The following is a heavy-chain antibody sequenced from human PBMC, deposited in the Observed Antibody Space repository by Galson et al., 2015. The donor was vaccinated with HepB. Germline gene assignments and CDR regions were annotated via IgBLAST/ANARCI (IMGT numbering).Heavy chain of an antibody. CDR3: AKGESDDYYYYMDV. CDR2: ISYDGSNK. CDR1: GFTFSSYG. J-gene: IGHJ6*03. V-gene: IGHV3-30*18. Sequence: SLRLSCAASGFTFSSYGMHWVRQAPGKGLEWVAVISYDGSNKYYADSVKGRFTISRDNSKNTLYLQMNSLRAEDTAVYYCAKGESDDYYYYMDVWGKGTTVTVSS.